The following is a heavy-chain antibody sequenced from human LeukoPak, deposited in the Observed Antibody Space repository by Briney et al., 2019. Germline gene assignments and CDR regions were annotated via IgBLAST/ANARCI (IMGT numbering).Heavy chain of an antibody. CDR2: INPNSGGT. CDR3: ARDGYCSGGSCLQAKYYYYYGMDV. J-gene: IGHJ6*02. CDR1: GYTFTGYY. V-gene: IGHV1-2*02. D-gene: IGHD2-15*01. Sequence: ASVKVSCKASGYTFTGYYMHWVRQAPGQGLEWMGWINPNSGGTNYAQKFQGRVTMTRDTSISTAYMELSRLRSDDTAVYYCARDGYCSGGSCLQAKYYYYYGMDVWGQGTTVTVSS.